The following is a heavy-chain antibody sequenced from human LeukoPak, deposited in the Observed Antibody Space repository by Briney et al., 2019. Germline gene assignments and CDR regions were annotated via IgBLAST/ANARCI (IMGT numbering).Heavy chain of an antibody. CDR1: GYTFTTYD. CDR2: MSPNNGNT. CDR3: ARNPYGTGQFDP. J-gene: IGHJ5*02. Sequence: PSVKVSCKASGYTFTTYDVNWVRQATGRGLEWMGWMSPNNGNTGYAQNFQGRVTLTRDTSINTAYMELSSLTSEDTAVYYCARNPYGTGQFDPWGQGTLVTVSS. V-gene: IGHV1-8*01. D-gene: IGHD2-8*02.